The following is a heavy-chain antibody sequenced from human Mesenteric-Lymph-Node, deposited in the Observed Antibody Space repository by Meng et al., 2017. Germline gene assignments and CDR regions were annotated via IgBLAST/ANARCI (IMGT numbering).Heavy chain of an antibody. CDR1: GFTFSDYH. CDR3: ARERHAAGYYYYGMDV. D-gene: IGHD2-15*01. Sequence: GESLKISCAASGFTFSDYHMSWIRQAPGKGLEWVSYISSSGSTIYYADSVKGRFTISRDNAKNSLYLQMNSLRAEDTAVYYCARERHAAGYYYYGMDVWGQGTTVTVSS. CDR2: ISSSGSTI. V-gene: IGHV3-11*01. J-gene: IGHJ6*02.